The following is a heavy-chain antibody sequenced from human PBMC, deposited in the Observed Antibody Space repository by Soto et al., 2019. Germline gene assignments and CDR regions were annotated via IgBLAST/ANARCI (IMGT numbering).Heavy chain of an antibody. V-gene: IGHV4-31*03. J-gene: IGHJ4*02. CDR2: MFYSGST. D-gene: IGHD5-12*01. CDR1: GASISSARSY. CDR3: ARDNGYGRFDS. Sequence: TLSLTCTVSGASISSARSYWSWIRQHPGKGLEGIGYMFYSGSTYYHPSLKSRANISADTSKNQFSLRLTSVTPADTAVYSCARDNGYGRFDSWGQGTLVTVSS.